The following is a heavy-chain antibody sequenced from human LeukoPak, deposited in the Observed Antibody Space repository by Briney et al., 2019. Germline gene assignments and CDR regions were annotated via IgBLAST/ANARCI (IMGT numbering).Heavy chain of an antibody. Sequence: GGSLRLSCAASGFTYSSYSMNWLRQAPGKGLEWVSYISSSSSTIYYADSVKGRFTISRDNAKNSLYLQMNSLRADDTAVYYCARPYYYDSTDAFDIWGQGTMVTVSS. CDR2: ISSSSSTI. D-gene: IGHD3-22*01. V-gene: IGHV3-48*01. CDR1: GFTYSSYS. J-gene: IGHJ3*02. CDR3: ARPYYYDSTDAFDI.